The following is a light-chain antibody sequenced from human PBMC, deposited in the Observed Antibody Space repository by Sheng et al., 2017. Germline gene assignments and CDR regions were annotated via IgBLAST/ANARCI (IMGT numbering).Light chain of an antibody. CDR3: QQYYSYPWT. Sequence: IQLTQSPSSLSASVGDRVTITCRASQSIYNFLNWYQQKPGRAPNLLIYAASTLQSGVPSRFSGSGSGTDFTLTISCLQSEDFATYYCQQYYSYPWTFGQGTKVEIK. CDR1: QSIYNF. J-gene: IGKJ1*01. V-gene: IGKV1-39*01. CDR2: AAS.